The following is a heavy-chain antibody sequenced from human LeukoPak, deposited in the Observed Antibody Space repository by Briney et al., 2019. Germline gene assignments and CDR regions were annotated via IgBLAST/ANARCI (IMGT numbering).Heavy chain of an antibody. CDR1: GGSISSYY. D-gene: IGHD2-2*02. Sequence: KPSETLSLTCTVSGGSISSYYWSWIRQPPGKGLEWIGYIYYSGSTNCNPSLKSRVTISVDTSKNQFSLKLSSVTAADTAVYYCARDHLGYCSSTSCYKRFDPWGQGTLVTVSS. J-gene: IGHJ5*02. CDR3: ARDHLGYCSSTSCYKRFDP. CDR2: IYYSGST. V-gene: IGHV4-59*01.